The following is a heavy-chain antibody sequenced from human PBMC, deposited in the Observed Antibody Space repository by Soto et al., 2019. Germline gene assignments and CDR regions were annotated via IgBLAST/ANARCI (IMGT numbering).Heavy chain of an antibody. Sequence: PSETLSLTCTVSGGSISSYYWSWIRQPPGKGLEWIGYIYYSGSTNYNPSLKSRVTISVDTSKNQFSLKLSSVTAADTAVYYCARHEYSGYDFVDYFDYWGQGTRVTVSS. CDR2: IYYSGST. D-gene: IGHD5-12*01. CDR1: GGSISSYY. J-gene: IGHJ4*02. V-gene: IGHV4-59*08. CDR3: ARHEYSGYDFVDYFDY.